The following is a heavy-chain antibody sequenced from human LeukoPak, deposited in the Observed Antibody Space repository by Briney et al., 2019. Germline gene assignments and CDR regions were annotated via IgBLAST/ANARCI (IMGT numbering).Heavy chain of an antibody. CDR1: GFTFNIFW. D-gene: IGHD2/OR15-2a*01. CDR2: IKQDGRET. Sequence: PGGSLRLSCAASGFTFNIFWMSWVRQAPGKGLEWVATIKQDGRETYYVDSVRGRFTLSRDNAKNSLFLQMNSLGVEDTALYYCARGLYAMDVWGQGTSVIVSS. V-gene: IGHV3-7*05. CDR3: ARGLYAMDV. J-gene: IGHJ6*02.